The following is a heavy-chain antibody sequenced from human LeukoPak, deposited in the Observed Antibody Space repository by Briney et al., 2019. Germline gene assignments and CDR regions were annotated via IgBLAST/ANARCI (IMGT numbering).Heavy chain of an antibody. CDR2: ISSSSSYI. D-gene: IGHD3-3*01. V-gene: IGHV3-21*01. Sequence: GGSLRLSCAVSGFTFSNYTMNWVRQAPGKGLDWVSSISSSSSYIYYADSVKGRFTISRDNAKNSLYLQLNSLRAEDTAVYYCARQTLYDLYYFDYWGQGTLVTVSS. CDR3: ARQTLYDLYYFDY. J-gene: IGHJ4*02. CDR1: GFTFSNYT.